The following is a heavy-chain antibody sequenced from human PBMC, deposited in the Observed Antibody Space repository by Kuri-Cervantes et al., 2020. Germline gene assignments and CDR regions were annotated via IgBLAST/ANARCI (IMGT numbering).Heavy chain of an antibody. J-gene: IGHJ4*02. D-gene: IGHD3-3*01. CDR1: GGSISSSSYY. CDR2: IYTSGST. CDR3: ARGYDFWSGYSLDY. Sequence: SETLSLTCTVSGGSISSSSYYWSWIRQPAGKGLEWIGRIYTSGSTNYNPSLKSRVTMSVDTSKNQFSLKLSSVTAADTAVYYCARGYDFWSGYSLDYWGQGTLVTVSS. V-gene: IGHV4-61*02.